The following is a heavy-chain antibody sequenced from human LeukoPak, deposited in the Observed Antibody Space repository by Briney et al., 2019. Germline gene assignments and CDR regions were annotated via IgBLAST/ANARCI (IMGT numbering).Heavy chain of an antibody. CDR1: GGSISSYD. V-gene: IGHV4-4*09. Sequence: SETLSLTCTVSGGSISSYDWSWIRQPAGKGLEWVGYIYISGSTNYNPSLNSPVTISVDTSKNQFSLKLSSVTAADTAVYYCARRATVTTNYYYYMDVSGKATTVTVSS. D-gene: IGHD4-11*01. J-gene: IGHJ6*03. CDR2: IYISGST. CDR3: ARRATVTTNYYYYMDV.